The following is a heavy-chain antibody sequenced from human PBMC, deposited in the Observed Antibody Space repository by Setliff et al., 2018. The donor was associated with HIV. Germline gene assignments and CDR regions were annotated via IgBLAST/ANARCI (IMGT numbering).Heavy chain of an antibody. CDR3: ARTKRDIVVVPADNYMDV. Sequence: SETLSLTCTVSGGSISSGGYFWSWIRQLPGKGLEWIATIYYSGSTYYNPSLISRVTISVDTSKSQFSLKLSSVTAADTAVYYCARTKRDIVVVPADNYMDVWGKGTTVTVSS. CDR1: GGSISSGGYF. J-gene: IGHJ6*03. CDR2: IYYSGST. D-gene: IGHD2-2*01. V-gene: IGHV4-39*07.